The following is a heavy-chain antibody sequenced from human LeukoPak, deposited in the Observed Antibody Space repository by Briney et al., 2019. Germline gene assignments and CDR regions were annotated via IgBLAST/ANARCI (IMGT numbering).Heavy chain of an antibody. CDR2: INPSGGST. Sequence: ASVKVSCKASGYTFTGYYIHWVRQAPGQGLEWMGIINPSGGSTSYAQKFQGRVTMTRDTSTSTVYMELSSLRSEDTAVYYCARDIQLGRLGGGFDYWGQGTLVTVSS. J-gene: IGHJ4*02. CDR1: GYTFTGYY. CDR3: ARDIQLGRLGGGFDY. D-gene: IGHD6-13*01. V-gene: IGHV1-46*01.